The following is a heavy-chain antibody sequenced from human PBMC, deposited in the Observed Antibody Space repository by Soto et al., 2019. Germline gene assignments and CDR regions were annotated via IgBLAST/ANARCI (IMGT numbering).Heavy chain of an antibody. J-gene: IGHJ5*02. Sequence: ASVKVSCKASGYTFTSYGISWVRQAPGQGLEWMGWISAYNGNTNYAQKLQGRVTMTTDTSTSTAYMELRSLRSDDTAVYYRARDPGIAVAGWFDPWGQGTLVTVSS. CDR1: GYTFTSYG. CDR2: ISAYNGNT. V-gene: IGHV1-18*01. D-gene: IGHD6-19*01. CDR3: ARDPGIAVAGWFDP.